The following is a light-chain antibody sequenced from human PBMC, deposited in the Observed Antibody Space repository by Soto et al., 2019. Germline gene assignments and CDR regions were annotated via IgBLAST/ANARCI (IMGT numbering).Light chain of an antibody. CDR3: QQCDSYSGT. J-gene: IGKJ1*01. CDR2: NAY. Sequence: DIQLTQSPYTLSVSLGDTVTLSCRASQTISRYVAWYQQKLGKAPKLLIYNAYTLKSGVPSRFSGSGSGTEFTLTISSLQPDDFAAYYCQQCDSYSGTFGQGTKVDIK. V-gene: IGKV1-5*03. CDR1: QTISRY.